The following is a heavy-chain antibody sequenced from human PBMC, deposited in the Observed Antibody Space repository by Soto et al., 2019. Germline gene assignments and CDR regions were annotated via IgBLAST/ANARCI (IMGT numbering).Heavy chain of an antibody. Sequence: ASVKVSCKASGGTFSSYTISWVRQAPGQGLEWMGRIIPILGIANYAQKFQGRVTITADKSTSTAYMELSSLRSEDTAVYYFARAPLSCSSPSCYDSGACDYWG. CDR1: GGTFSSYT. D-gene: IGHD2-2*01. J-gene: IGHJ4*01. CDR3: ARAPLSCSSPSCYDSGACDY. V-gene: IGHV1-69*02. CDR2: IIPILGIA.